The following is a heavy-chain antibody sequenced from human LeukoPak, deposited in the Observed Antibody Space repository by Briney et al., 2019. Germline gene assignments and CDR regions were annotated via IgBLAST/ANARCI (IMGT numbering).Heavy chain of an antibody. D-gene: IGHD3-22*01. J-gene: IGHJ4*02. Sequence: GGSLRLSCAASGFTFSSYSMNWVRQAPGKGLEWVSSISRSSSFIYYADSVKGRFTISRDNAKNSLYLQMNSLRAEDTAVYYCARALYDSSGYYSHFDYWGQGTLVTVSS. CDR2: ISRSSSFI. CDR3: ARALYDSSGYYSHFDY. CDR1: GFTFSSYS. V-gene: IGHV3-21*01.